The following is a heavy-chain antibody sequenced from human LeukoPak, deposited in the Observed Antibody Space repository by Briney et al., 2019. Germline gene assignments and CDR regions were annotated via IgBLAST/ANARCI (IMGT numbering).Heavy chain of an antibody. CDR3: AKASDSAAAGARDWFDP. D-gene: IGHD6-13*01. CDR1: GFTFSRCA. J-gene: IGHJ5*02. Sequence: GGSLRLSCAASGFTFSRCAMSWVRQAPGKGLEWVSTISGSGGSTYYADSVKGRFTISRDNSKNTLYLQLNSLRAEDTDIYYCAKASDSAAAGARDWFDPWGQGTLVTVSS. CDR2: ISGSGGST. V-gene: IGHV3-23*01.